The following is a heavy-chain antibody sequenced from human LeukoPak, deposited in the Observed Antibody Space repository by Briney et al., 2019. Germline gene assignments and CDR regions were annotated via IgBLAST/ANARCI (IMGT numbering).Heavy chain of an antibody. J-gene: IGHJ4*02. CDR3: SRENGAFSPFGY. V-gene: IGHV4-4*02. Sequence: SGTLSLTCGVSGGSITSTNWWSWVRQPPGQGLEWIGEVSLSGLTNYNPSLSSRVIMALDTSKNHLSLHLTAVTAADTAVYYCSRENGAFSPFGYWGQGYLVTVLS. CDR2: VSLSGLT. CDR1: GGSITSTNW. D-gene: IGHD2-8*01.